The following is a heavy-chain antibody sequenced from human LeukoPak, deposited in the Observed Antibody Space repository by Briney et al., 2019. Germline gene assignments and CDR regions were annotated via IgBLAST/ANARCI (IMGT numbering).Heavy chain of an antibody. J-gene: IGHJ4*02. D-gene: IGHD4-17*01. CDR1: GGSMSSGSYY. CDR2: IYTSGST. CDR3: ARHPDYGDYGNYFDY. Sequence: PSQTLSLTCTVSGGSMSSGSYYWNWIRQPAGKGLEWIGRIYTSGSTNYSPSLKSRVTISVDTSKNQFSLKLSSVTAADTAVYYCARHPDYGDYGNYFDYWGQGTLVTVSS. V-gene: IGHV4-61*02.